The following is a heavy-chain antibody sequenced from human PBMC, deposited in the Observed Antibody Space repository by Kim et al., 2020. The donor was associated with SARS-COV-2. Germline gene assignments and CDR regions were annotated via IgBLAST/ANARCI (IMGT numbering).Heavy chain of an antibody. D-gene: IGHD3-3*01. Sequence: SETLSLTCTVSGGSISSSSYYWGWIRQPPGKGLEWIGSIYYSGSTYYNPSLKSRVTISVDTSKNQFSLKLSSVTAADTAVYYCARYGGPRFLEWLFYWGQGTLVTVSS. V-gene: IGHV4-39*01. CDR2: IYYSGST. CDR3: ARYGGPRFLEWLFY. J-gene: IGHJ4*02. CDR1: GGSISSSSYY.